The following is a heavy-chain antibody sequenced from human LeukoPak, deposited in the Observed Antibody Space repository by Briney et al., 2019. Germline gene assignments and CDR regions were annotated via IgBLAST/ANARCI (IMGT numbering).Heavy chain of an antibody. V-gene: IGHV3-74*01. D-gene: IGHD3-22*01. CDR1: GFSFDTYW. J-gene: IGHJ3*02. CDR3: ARESYYDSGAYYGGYDAFDI. CDR2: ISSDGTNT. Sequence: GGSLRLSCAASGFSFDTYWMHCVRQSSGEGLVWVSCISSDGTNTAYADSVEYRFTKSRDNAKNPMYLQMSSLRAEDTAVYYCARESYYDSGAYYGGYDAFDIWGQGTMVTVP.